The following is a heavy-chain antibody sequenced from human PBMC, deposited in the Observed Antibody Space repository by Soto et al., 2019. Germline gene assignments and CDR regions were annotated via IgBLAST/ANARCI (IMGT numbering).Heavy chain of an antibody. CDR2: IWNDGIRK. J-gene: IGHJ4*02. CDR1: GFTFSRYG. D-gene: IGHD3-22*01. V-gene: IGHV3-33*01. CDR3: ARDDDYEANAFDY. Sequence: GGSLRLSCAASGFTFSRYGMHWVRQSPGKGLEWVALIWNDGIRKVYVDSVKGRFTISRDNSKNTLDLQMNSLRAEDTAVYYCARDDDYEANAFDYWGPGTLVTVSS.